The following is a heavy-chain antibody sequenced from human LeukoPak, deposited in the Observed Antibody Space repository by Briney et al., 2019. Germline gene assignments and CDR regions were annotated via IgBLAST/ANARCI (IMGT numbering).Heavy chain of an antibody. J-gene: IGHJ4*02. CDR2: INPSGGST. CDR1: GYTFTSYY. D-gene: IGHD3-10*01. CDR3: ARVPITMVRGAIPYYFDC. V-gene: IGHV1-46*01. Sequence: ASVKVSCKASGYTFTSYYMHWVRQAPGQGLEWMGIINPSGGSTSYAQKFQGRVTMTRDTSTSTVYMELSSLRSEDTAVYYCARVPITMVRGAIPYYFDCWGQGTLVTVSS.